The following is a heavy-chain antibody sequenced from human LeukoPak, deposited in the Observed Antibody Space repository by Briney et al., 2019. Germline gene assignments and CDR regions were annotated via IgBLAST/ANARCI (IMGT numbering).Heavy chain of an antibody. Sequence: GGSLRLSCAASGFTFSDYEMNWVRQAPGKGLEWVSGINWNGGSTGYADSVKGRFTISRDNAKNSLYLQMNSLRAEDTALYYCARGLRGYSYGFDYWGQGTLVTVSS. V-gene: IGHV3-20*04. CDR3: ARGLRGYSYGFDY. CDR2: INWNGGST. J-gene: IGHJ4*02. D-gene: IGHD5-18*01. CDR1: GFTFSDYE.